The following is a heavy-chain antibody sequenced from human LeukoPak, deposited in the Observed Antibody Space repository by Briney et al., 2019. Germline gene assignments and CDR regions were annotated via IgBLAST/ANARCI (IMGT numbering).Heavy chain of an antibody. CDR2: IYTSGST. J-gene: IGHJ4*02. CDR3: ASEDTAMVTIH. CDR1: GGSITSYY. V-gene: IGHV4-4*07. Sequence: PSETLSLTCNVSGGSITSYYWSWIRQPAGKGLEWIGRIYTSGSTNYNPSLKSRVTISVDTSKNQFSLKLSSVTAADTAVYYCASEDTAMVTIHWGQGTLVTVSS. D-gene: IGHD5-18*01.